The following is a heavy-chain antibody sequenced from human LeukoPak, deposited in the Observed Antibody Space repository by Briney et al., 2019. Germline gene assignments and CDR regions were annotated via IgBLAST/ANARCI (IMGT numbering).Heavy chain of an antibody. V-gene: IGHV3-23*01. Sequence: GGSLRLSCAASGFTFSNYSMNWVRQAPGKGLEWVSTISGSGESTYADSVKGRFTISRDNSKNTLYLQMNSLRAEDTAVYYCAKLGGRYSGWFDPWGQGTLVIVSS. CDR2: ISGSGEST. CDR3: AKLGGRYSGWFDP. CDR1: GFTFSNYS. J-gene: IGHJ5*02. D-gene: IGHD5-12*01.